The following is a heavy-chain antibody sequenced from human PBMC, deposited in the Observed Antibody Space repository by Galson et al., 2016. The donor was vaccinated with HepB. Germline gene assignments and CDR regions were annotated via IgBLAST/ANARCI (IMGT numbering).Heavy chain of an antibody. J-gene: IGHJ4*02. V-gene: IGHV3-33*05. CDR1: GFSFSDCG. D-gene: IGHD4-17*01. Sequence: SLRLSCAASGFSFSDCGMHWVRQAPGRGLEWLAVATYDGRNKYYADSVRGRFTISTDESKNTLYLEMNSLRAEDTAVYYCAREQDYGDCRTADYWGQGTLVTVSS. CDR2: ATYDGRNK. CDR3: AREQDYGDCRTADY.